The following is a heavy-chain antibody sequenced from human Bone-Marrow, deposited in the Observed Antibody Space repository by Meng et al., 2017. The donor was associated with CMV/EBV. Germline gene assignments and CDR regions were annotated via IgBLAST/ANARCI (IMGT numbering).Heavy chain of an antibody. CDR1: GFTFSDYY. J-gene: IGHJ6*02. CDR2: ISSSGSTI. V-gene: IGHV3-11*01. D-gene: IGHD6-19*01. CDR3: ARVLLDVRGWYYQGMDV. Sequence: GGSLRLSCAASGFTFSDYYMSWIRQAPGKGLEWVSCISSSGSTIYYADSVKGRFTISRDNAKNSLYLQMNSLRAEDTAVYYCARVLLDVRGWYYQGMDVWGQGTTVTVSS.